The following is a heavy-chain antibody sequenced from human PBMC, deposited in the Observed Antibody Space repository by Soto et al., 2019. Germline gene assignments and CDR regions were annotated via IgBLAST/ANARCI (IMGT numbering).Heavy chain of an antibody. CDR1: GYSFTNYW. D-gene: IGHD1-1*01. CDR3: ARLSGPTDYYYGMDV. J-gene: IGHJ6*02. CDR2: IYPGDSDT. Sequence: GESLKISCKGSGYSFTNYWIGWVRQMPGKGLEWMGIIYPGDSDTRYSPSFQGQVTISADKSISTAYLQWSSLKASDTAMYYCARLSGPTDYYYGMDVWGQGTTVTV. V-gene: IGHV5-51*01.